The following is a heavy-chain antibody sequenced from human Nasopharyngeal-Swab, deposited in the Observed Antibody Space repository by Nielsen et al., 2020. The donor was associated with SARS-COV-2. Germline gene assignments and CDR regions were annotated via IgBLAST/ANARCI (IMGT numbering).Heavy chain of an antibody. V-gene: IGHV5-51*01. CDR3: ARRTVAYCGGDCYSVAFDI. J-gene: IGHJ3*02. CDR1: GYSFTGYW. D-gene: IGHD2-21*01. CDR2: IYPGDSDT. Sequence: KVSCKGSGYSFTGYWIGWVRQMPGKGLEWMGIIYPGDSDTRYSPSFQGQVTISADKSISTAYLQWSSLKASDTAMYYCARRTVAYCGGDCYSVAFDIWGQGTMVTVSS.